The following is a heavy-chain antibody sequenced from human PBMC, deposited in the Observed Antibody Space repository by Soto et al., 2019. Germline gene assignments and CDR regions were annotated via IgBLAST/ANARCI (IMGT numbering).Heavy chain of an antibody. D-gene: IGHD3-22*01. Sequence: GGSLRLACAVSGFTFSSNGMHWVRQAPGKGLEWVAVISYDGSNTYYADSVKGRFTISRDNSKNTLYLQMHSLRVEDTAVYFCAKDLEKSSGSEYWAQGTLVTVSS. CDR3: AKDLEKSSGSEY. V-gene: IGHV3-30*18. J-gene: IGHJ4*02. CDR1: GFTFSSNG. CDR2: ISYDGSNT.